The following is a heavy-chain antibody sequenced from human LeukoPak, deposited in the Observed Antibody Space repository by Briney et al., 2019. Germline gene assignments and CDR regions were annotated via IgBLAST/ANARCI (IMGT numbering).Heavy chain of an antibody. V-gene: IGHV4-4*07. Sequence: PSETLSLTCTVPGGSIINYYWSWIRQPAGTGLEWVGRIYFTGSTIYNPSLQSRLSMSVDTSKNQFSLRLTSVTAADTAVYYCARLKYYDSTGYSPGYYIDVSGKGITVTVSS. J-gene: IGHJ6*03. D-gene: IGHD3-22*01. CDR1: GGSIINYY. CDR2: IYFTGST. CDR3: ARLKYYDSTGYSPGYYIDV.